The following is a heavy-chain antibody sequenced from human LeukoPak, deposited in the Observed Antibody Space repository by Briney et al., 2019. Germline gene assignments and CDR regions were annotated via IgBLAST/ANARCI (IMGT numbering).Heavy chain of an antibody. CDR2: ISAYNGNT. CDR3: ARELRIRGSGSPGY. CDR1: GNTFTSYG. Sequence: ASVKVSCKASGNTFTSYGISWVRQAPGQGLEWMGWISAYNGNTNYAQKLQGRVTMTTDTSTSTAYMELRSLRSDDTAVYYCARELRIRGSGSPGYWGQGTLVTVSS. V-gene: IGHV1-18*01. D-gene: IGHD3-10*01. J-gene: IGHJ4*02.